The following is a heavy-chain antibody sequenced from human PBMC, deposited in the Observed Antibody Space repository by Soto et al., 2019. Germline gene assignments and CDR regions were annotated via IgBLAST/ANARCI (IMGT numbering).Heavy chain of an antibody. CDR3: AKNWDTTFSSSSH. J-gene: IGHJ4*02. D-gene: IGHD6-6*01. V-gene: IGHV3-23*01. CDR2: ISGSGGST. Sequence: VQLLESGGGLVQPGGSLRLSCAASGFTFTTYAMTWVRRAPGKGLEWVSAISGSGGSTYYADSVKGRFTISRDSSQNTVFLQMNSLRAEDTAVYYCAKNWDTTFSSSSHWGQGTLVTVSS. CDR1: GFTFTTYA.